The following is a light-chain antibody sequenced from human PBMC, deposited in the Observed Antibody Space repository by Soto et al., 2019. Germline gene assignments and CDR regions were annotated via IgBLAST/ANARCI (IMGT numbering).Light chain of an antibody. Sequence: QSVLTQPPSVSGAPGQRVTISCTGSSSNIGAGYDVHWYQQLPGTAPKLLIYGNSNRHSGVPDRFSGSKSGTSASLAITGLQAEDEADYYCQSYDSSLSGRVVFGGGTKVTVL. CDR2: GNS. CDR3: QSYDSSLSGRVV. CDR1: SSNIGAGYD. J-gene: IGLJ2*01. V-gene: IGLV1-40*01.